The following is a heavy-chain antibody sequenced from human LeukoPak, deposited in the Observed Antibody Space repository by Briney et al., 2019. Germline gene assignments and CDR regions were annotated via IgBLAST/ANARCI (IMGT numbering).Heavy chain of an antibody. CDR1: GYTFTSYD. Sequence: ASVKVSCKASGYTFTSYDINWVRQATGQGLEWMGWMNPNSGNPGYAQKFQGRVTMTRDTSISTAYMELSRLRSDDTAVYYCARDSAVAGHWGQGTLVTVSS. D-gene: IGHD6-19*01. CDR3: ARDSAVAGH. J-gene: IGHJ4*02. CDR2: MNPNSGNP. V-gene: IGHV1-8*01.